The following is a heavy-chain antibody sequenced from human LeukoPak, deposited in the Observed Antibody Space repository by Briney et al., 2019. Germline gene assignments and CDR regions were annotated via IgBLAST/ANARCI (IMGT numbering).Heavy chain of an antibody. CDR3: ASVSSALLWFGRNYGMDV. D-gene: IGHD3-10*01. CDR2: INHSGST. V-gene: IGHV4-39*07. CDR1: GGSISSSSYY. J-gene: IGHJ6*02. Sequence: KPSETLSLTCTVSGGSISSSSYYWGWIRQPPGKGLEWIGEINHSGSTNYNPSLKSRVTISVDTSKNQFSLKLSSVTAADTAVYYCASVSSALLWFGRNYGMDVWGQGTTVTVSS.